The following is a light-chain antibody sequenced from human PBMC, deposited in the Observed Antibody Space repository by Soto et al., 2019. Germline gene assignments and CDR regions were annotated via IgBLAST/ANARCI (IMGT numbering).Light chain of an antibody. J-gene: IGKJ2*01. CDR1: QSVSGN. Sequence: EIVMTQSPATSVSPGERATLSCRASQSVSGNLAWYQQKPAQAPRLLIYGASTRATGVPARFTGRGSGTEFTLTISSLQSGDFAVYYCLQYNTRPYTFGQGTKLEIK. CDR2: GAS. CDR3: LQYNTRPYT. V-gene: IGKV3-15*01.